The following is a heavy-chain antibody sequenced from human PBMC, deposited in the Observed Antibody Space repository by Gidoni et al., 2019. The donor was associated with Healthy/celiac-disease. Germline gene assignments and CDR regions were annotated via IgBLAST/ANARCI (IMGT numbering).Heavy chain of an antibody. CDR3: AKDKWYYYDSSGYFRANYYYGMDV. CDR2: ISYDGSNK. CDR1: GFNFSSYG. D-gene: IGHD3-22*01. J-gene: IGHJ6*02. Sequence: QVQLVESGGGVVQPGRSLRLSCAASGFNFSSYGMHWVRQSPGKGLEWVAVISYDGSNKYYTDPVKGRFTISRDNSKNTLYLQMNSLRAENTAVYYCAKDKWYYYDSSGYFRANYYYGMDVWGQGTTVTVSS. V-gene: IGHV3-30*18.